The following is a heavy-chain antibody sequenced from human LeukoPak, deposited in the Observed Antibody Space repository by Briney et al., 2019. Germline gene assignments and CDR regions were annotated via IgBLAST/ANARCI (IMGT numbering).Heavy chain of an antibody. J-gene: IGHJ4*02. Sequence: SETLSLTCDVYGGSFRGYYWSWIRQPPGKGLEWIGEINRSGSTNYNPSLKSRVTISVDTSKNKFSLKVKSVTAADTAVYFCARYYGSGRDADYWGQGTLVTVPS. V-gene: IGHV4-34*01. CDR1: GGSFRGYY. D-gene: IGHD3-10*01. CDR3: ARYYGSGRDADY. CDR2: INRSGST.